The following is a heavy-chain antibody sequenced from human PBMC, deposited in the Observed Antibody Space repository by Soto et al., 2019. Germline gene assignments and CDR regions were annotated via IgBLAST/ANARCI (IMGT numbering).Heavy chain of an antibody. D-gene: IGHD3-22*01. J-gene: IGHJ3*02. CDR3: ARFDTMIVVAHPGNAFDI. V-gene: IGHV1-8*01. CDR2: MNPNSGNT. Sequence: QVQLVQSGAEVKKPGASLKVYCKASGYTFTSYDINWVRQATGQGLEWMGWMNPNSGNTGYAQKFQGRVTMTMNTSISTAYMELNSLSSADTAVYYCARFDTMIVVAHPGNAFDIWGQGTMVTVSS. CDR1: GYTFTSYD.